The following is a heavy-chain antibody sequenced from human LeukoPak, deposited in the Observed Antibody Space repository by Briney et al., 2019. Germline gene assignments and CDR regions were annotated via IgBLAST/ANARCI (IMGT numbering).Heavy chain of an antibody. J-gene: IGHJ4*02. D-gene: IGHD3-22*01. CDR2: ISASGP. CDR3: AKDHESDGYPCLDH. CDR1: GFTFSRLA. V-gene: IGHV3-23*01. Sequence: GGSLRLSCAASGFTFSRLAMTWVRQAPGKGLEWVSTISASGPYYADAVRGRFTISRDNSRNALSLQMDSLRAEDTAVYYCAKDHESDGYPCLDHWGLGTLVTVSS.